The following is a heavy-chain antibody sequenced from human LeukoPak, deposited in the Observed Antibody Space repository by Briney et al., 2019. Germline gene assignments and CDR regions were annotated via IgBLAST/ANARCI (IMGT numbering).Heavy chain of an antibody. V-gene: IGHV4-34*01. CDR3: ARAKKGRRAATWDY. J-gene: IGHJ4*02. CDR1: GGSFSGYY. D-gene: IGHD2-15*01. Sequence: PSETLSLTCAVYGGSFSGYYWSWIRQPPGKGLEWIGEINHSGSTNYNPSLKSRVTISVDTSKNQFSLKLSSVTAADTAVYYCARAKKGRRAATWDYWGQGTLVTVSS. CDR2: INHSGST.